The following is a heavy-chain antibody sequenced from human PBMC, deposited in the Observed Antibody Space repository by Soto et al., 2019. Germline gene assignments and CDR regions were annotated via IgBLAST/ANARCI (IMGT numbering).Heavy chain of an antibody. CDR3: MLGSGWKDFDY. V-gene: IGHV4-39*01. D-gene: IGHD3-22*01. Sequence: PSETLSLTCTVSGGCITSSSYYWGWIRQPPGKGLEWIGSIYYSGSTYYNPSLKSRVTISVDTSKNQFSLKLSSVTAADTAVYYCMLGSGWKDFDYWGQGTLVTVSS. CDR1: GGCITSSSYY. CDR2: IYYSGST. J-gene: IGHJ4*02.